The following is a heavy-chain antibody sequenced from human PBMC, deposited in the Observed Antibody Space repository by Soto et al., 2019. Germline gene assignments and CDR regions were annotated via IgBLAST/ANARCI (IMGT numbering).Heavy chain of an antibody. CDR1: GYTFTNYY. CDR3: AREKEGIAAAGLDY. J-gene: IGHJ4*02. V-gene: IGHV1-2*02. D-gene: IGHD6-13*01. Sequence: GASVKVSCKASGYTFTNYYMHWLRQAPGQGLEWMGWINPNSGGTNYAQKFQGRVTMTRDTSISTAYMELSRLRSDDTAVYYCAREKEGIAAAGLDYWGQGTLVTVSS. CDR2: INPNSGGT.